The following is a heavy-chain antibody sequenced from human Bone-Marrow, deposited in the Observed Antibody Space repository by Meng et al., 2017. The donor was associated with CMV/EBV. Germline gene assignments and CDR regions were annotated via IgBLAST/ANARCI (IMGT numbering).Heavy chain of an antibody. CDR1: GFTYSSYE. CDR3: ARVVVVPAANDDFDY. D-gene: IGHD2-2*01. CDR2: INSDGCST. Sequence: CGFTYSSYEVIWVRQAPGKGLVWVSRINSDGCSTSYADSVKGRFTISRDNAKNTLYLQMNSLRAEDTAVYYCARVVVVPAANDDFDYWGQGTLVTVSS. J-gene: IGHJ4*02. V-gene: IGHV3-74*01.